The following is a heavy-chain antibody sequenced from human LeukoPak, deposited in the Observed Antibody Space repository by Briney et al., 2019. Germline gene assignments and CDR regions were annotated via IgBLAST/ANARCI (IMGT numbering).Heavy chain of an antibody. V-gene: IGHV1-2*02. CDR1: GYTFTGYY. D-gene: IGHD3-22*01. CDR2: INPNSGGT. CDR3: ARTNYYDSSGYYL. Sequence: GASVKVSCKAFGYTFTGYYMHWVRQAPGQGLEWMGWINPNSGGTNYAQKFQGRVTMTRDTSISTAYMELSRLRSDDTAVYYCARTNYYDSSGYYLWGQGTLATVSS. J-gene: IGHJ4*02.